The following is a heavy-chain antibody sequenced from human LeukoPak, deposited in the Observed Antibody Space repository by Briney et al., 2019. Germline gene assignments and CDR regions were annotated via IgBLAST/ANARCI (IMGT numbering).Heavy chain of an antibody. V-gene: IGHV4-30-4*08. CDR2: IYYSGST. J-gene: IGHJ6*03. CDR1: GGSISSGDYY. Sequence: SQTLSLTCTVSGGSISSGDYYWSWIRQPPGKGLEWIGYIYYSGSTYYNPPLKRRVTISVDTSKNQFSLKLSSVTAADTAVYYCARWRAAAGTDYYYYMDVWGKGTTVTVSS. CDR3: ARWRAAAGTDYYYYMDV. D-gene: IGHD6-13*01.